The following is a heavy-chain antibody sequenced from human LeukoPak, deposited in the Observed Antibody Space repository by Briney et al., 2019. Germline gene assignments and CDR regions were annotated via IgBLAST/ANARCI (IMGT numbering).Heavy chain of an antibody. CDR2: ISAYNGNT. CDR1: GYTFTSYG. J-gene: IGHJ3*02. Sequence: ASVKVSCKASGYTFTSYGISRVRQAPGQGLEWMGWISAYNGNTNYAQKLQGRVTMTTDTSTSTAYMELRSLRSDDTAVYYCARVYPQSYYDFWSGYPRPAFDIWGQGTMVTVSS. V-gene: IGHV1-18*01. CDR3: ARVYPQSYYDFWSGYPRPAFDI. D-gene: IGHD3-3*01.